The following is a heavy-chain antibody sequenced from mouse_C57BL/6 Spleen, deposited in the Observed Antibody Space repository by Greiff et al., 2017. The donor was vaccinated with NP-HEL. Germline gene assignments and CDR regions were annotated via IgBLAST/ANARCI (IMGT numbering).Heavy chain of an antibody. V-gene: IGHV5-12*01. CDR2: ISNGGGST. J-gene: IGHJ4*01. CDR1: GFTFSDYY. CDR3: AIYYYGSSYDAMDY. Sequence: EVNVVESGGGLVQPGGSLKLSCAASGFTFSDYYMYWVRQTPEKRLEWVAYISNGGGSTYYPDTVKGRFTISRDNAKNTLYLQMSRLKSEDTAMYYCAIYYYGSSYDAMDYWGQGTSVTVSS. D-gene: IGHD1-1*01.